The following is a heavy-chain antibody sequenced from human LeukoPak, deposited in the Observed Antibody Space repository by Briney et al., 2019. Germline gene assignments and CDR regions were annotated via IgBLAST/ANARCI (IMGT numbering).Heavy chain of an antibody. CDR3: ARVQCSGGRCNDAFDI. Sequence: AGSLRLSCAASGFTFRSFSMNWVRQPPGKGLEWVSSISSSSIYMNYADSLKGRFTSSRDNAKNLLYLQMNTLRAEDTAVYYCARVQCSGGRCNDAFDIWGQGTMVTVSS. CDR1: GFTFRSFS. D-gene: IGHD2-15*01. J-gene: IGHJ3*02. CDR2: ISSSSIYM. V-gene: IGHV3-21*01.